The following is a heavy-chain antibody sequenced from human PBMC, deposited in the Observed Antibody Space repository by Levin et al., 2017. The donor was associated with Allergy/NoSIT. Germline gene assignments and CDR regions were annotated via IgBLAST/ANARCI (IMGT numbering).Heavy chain of an antibody. CDR2: ISWDGSAT. CDR3: AKDDYFGSRSVMDY. Sequence: GGSLRLSCAASGFTVDDYTMHWVRQAPGKGLEWVSLISWDGSATHYRDSVKGRFIISRDNSRNSLYLQMKSLRTEDTAFYYCAKDDYFGSRSVMDYWGQGTMVTVSS. J-gene: IGHJ4*02. CDR1: GFTVDDYT. V-gene: IGHV3-43*01. D-gene: IGHD3-10*01.